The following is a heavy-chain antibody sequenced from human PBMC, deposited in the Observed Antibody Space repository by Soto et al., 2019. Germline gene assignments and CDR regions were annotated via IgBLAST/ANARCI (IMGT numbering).Heavy chain of an antibody. CDR3: ARDRSYYDFWSGYPYYYYGMDV. J-gene: IGHJ6*02. D-gene: IGHD3-3*01. Sequence: ASVKVSCKASGYTFSSYGVTWVRQALGKGLEWMGWISAYNGNTDYAQKFQGRLTMTTDTSTKTAYMEVRSLRSDDTAVYYCARDRSYYDFWSGYPYYYYGMDVWGQGTTVTVSS. CDR1: GYTFSSYG. V-gene: IGHV1-18*01. CDR2: ISAYNGNT.